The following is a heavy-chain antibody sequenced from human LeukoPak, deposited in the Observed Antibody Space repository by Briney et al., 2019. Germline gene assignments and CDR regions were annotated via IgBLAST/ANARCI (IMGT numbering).Heavy chain of an antibody. V-gene: IGHV3-33*06. D-gene: IGHD3-3*01. CDR2: ICYDGSNN. CDR1: GFTFSSYG. CDR3: AKDIWIFYGWFDP. J-gene: IGHJ5*02. Sequence: PGRSLRLSCAASGFTFSSYGMHWVRQAPGKGLEWVAAICYDGSNNYYAASVRRGFTISRDNSTNTPYLQMNSLKAEDRAVYYGAKDIWIFYGWFDPWGQGTLVSVSS.